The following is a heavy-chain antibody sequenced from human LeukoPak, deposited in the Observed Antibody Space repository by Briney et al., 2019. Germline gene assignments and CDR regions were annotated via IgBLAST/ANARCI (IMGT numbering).Heavy chain of an antibody. D-gene: IGHD3-16*01. CDR3: ARVRGRGSMDV. J-gene: IGHJ6*03. CDR1: GFSFGDYW. V-gene: IGHV3-7*01. CDR2: IKQDGSEK. Sequence: GGSLRLSCVGSGFSFGDYWMNWVRQAPGKGLEWVANIKQDGSEKYSVDSVKGRFTISRDNAKNTLYLQMNSLRAEDTAVYYCARVRGRGSMDVWGKGTTVTVSS.